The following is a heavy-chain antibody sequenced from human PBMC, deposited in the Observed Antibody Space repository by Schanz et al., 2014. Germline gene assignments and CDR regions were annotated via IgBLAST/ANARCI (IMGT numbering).Heavy chain of an antibody. Sequence: VQLAESGGGLVQPGGSLRLSCAASGFTFSTHAMSWVRQAPGKGLEWVSAISGSGGSTYYADSVKGRFTISRDSSKNTLYLQMNSLRPEDTGLYFCARGGSGSHYRLDYWGQGTLVTVSS. J-gene: IGHJ4*02. D-gene: IGHD1-26*01. V-gene: IGHV3-23*04. CDR1: GFTFSTHA. CDR3: ARGGSGSHYRLDY. CDR2: ISGSGGST.